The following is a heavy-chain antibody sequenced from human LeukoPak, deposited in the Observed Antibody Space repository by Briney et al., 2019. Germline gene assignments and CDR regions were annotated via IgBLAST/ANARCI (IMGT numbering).Heavy chain of an antibody. Sequence: GGSLRLSCAASGFTVSGNYMSWVRQAPGKGLEWVSVIYSGGSTYYADSVKGRFTISRHNSKNTLYLQMNSLRAEDTAVYYCARADDYGDYFDYWGQGTLVTVFS. J-gene: IGHJ4*02. D-gene: IGHD4-17*01. V-gene: IGHV3-53*04. CDR2: IYSGGST. CDR3: ARADDYGDYFDY. CDR1: GFTVSGNY.